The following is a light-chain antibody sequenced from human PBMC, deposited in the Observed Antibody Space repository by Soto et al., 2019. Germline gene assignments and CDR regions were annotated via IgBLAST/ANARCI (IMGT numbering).Light chain of an antibody. CDR1: QSISSY. J-gene: IGKJ2*01. Sequence: DIQMTQSPSSLSASVGDRVTITCRASQSISSYLNWYQQKPGKAPKLLIYAASSLQSGVPSRFSGSGSGKFFFPTISGLKPKVFPTYYCQQRDIFGQGTK. V-gene: IGKV1-39*01. CDR3: QQRDI. CDR2: AAS.